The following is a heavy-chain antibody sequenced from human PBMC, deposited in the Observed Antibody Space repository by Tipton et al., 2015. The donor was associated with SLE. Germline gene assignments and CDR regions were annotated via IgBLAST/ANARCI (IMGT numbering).Heavy chain of an antibody. D-gene: IGHD3-22*01. V-gene: IGHV3-23*01. CDR3: AKDSPPVEHSSLYYFDY. J-gene: IGHJ4*02. Sequence: SLRLSCAASGFTFSSYAMSWVRQAPGKGLEWVSAISGSGGSTYYADSVKGRFTISRDNSKNTLYLQMNSLRAEDTAVYYCAKDSPPVEHSSLYYFDYWGQGTLVTVSS. CDR2: ISGSGGST. CDR1: GFTFSSYA.